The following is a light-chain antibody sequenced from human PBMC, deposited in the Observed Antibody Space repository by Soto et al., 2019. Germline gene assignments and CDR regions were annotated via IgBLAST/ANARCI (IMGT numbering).Light chain of an antibody. Sequence: SALTQPASVSGSPGQSITISCTGTSSDVGGYNYVSWYQQHPGKAPKLMIYEVSNRPSGVSNRFSGSKSGNTASLTISGLQAEDEADYYCSSYTSSSISFGGGTQLTVL. CDR1: SSDVGGYNY. V-gene: IGLV2-14*01. CDR2: EVS. CDR3: SSYTSSSIS. J-gene: IGLJ2*01.